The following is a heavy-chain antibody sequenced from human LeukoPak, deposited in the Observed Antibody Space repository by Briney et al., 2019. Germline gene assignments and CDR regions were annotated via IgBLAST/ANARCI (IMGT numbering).Heavy chain of an antibody. D-gene: IGHD2-21*01. CDR3: ARRGVVPPYYYFDY. CDR1: GFTFNTHA. V-gene: IGHV3-23*01. CDR2: ISGTGGST. Sequence: GGSLRLSCAASGFTFNTHAMSWVRQAPGKGLERVSAISGTGGSTYYGDSVKGRFTISRDNSKNTLYLQMNSLRAEDTAVYYCARRGVVPPYYYFDYWGQGTLVTVSS. J-gene: IGHJ4*02.